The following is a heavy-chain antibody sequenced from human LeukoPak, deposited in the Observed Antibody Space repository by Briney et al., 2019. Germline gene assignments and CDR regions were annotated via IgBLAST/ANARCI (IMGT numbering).Heavy chain of an antibody. D-gene: IGHD4-11*01. Sequence: GASVKVSCKASGGTFSSYAISWVRQAPGQGLEWMGRIIPILGIANYAQKFQGRVTITADKSTSTAYMELSSLRSEDTAVYYCARARDVTLYYYYGMDVWGQGTTVTVSS. V-gene: IGHV1-69*04. CDR3: ARARDVTLYYYYGMDV. CDR1: GGTFSSYA. CDR2: IIPILGIA. J-gene: IGHJ6*02.